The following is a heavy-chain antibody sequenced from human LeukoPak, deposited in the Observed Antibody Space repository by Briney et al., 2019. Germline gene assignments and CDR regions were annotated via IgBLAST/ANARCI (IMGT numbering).Heavy chain of an antibody. J-gene: IGHJ4*02. CDR2: IYYSGST. Sequence: SETLSLTCTVSGGSISSGSYDWYWIRQPAGKGLEWIGYIYYSGSTNYNPSLKSRVTISVDTSKNQFSLKLSSVTAADTAVYYCARGGDGDGYNSPKFDYWGQGTLVTVSS. D-gene: IGHD5-24*01. CDR3: ARGGDGDGYNSPKFDY. V-gene: IGHV4-61*10. CDR1: GGSISSGSYD.